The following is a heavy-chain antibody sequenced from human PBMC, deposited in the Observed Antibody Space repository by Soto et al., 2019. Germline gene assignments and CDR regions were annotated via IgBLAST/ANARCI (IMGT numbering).Heavy chain of an antibody. Sequence: QVQLVESGGGVVQPGRSLRLSCAASGFTFNNYGIHWVRQAPGKGLEWVAAISNDGRDKYYADSVKGRLTISRDNSKNTVYLQMNSLRGEDTAVYYCAKDQALVACHGIDWGQGTMVTVSS. J-gene: IGHJ3*01. CDR1: GFTFNNYG. CDR3: AKDQALVACHGID. V-gene: IGHV3-30*18. D-gene: IGHD2-15*01. CDR2: ISNDGRDK.